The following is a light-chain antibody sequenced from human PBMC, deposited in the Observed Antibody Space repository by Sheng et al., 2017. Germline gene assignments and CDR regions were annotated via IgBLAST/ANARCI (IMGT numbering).Light chain of an antibody. J-gene: IGLJ2*01. CDR2: DDS. CDR1: NIGTKN. Sequence: SYELTQPPSVSVAPGQTAMITCGGNNIGTKNVHWYQQKAGQAPVLVVYDDSDRPSGIPERFSGSNSGDTATLTISRVEAGDEADYYCQVWDSFSDHVIFGGGTKLTVL. CDR3: QVWDSFSDHVI. V-gene: IGLV3-21*02.